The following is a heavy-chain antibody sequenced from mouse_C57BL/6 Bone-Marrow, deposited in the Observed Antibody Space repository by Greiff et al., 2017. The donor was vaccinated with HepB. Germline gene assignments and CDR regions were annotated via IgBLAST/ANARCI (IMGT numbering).Heavy chain of an antibody. Sequence: QVQLKESGAELARPGASVKLSCKASGYTFTSYGISWVKQRTGQGLEWIGEIYHRSGNTYYNEKFKGKATLTADKSSSTAYMELRSLTSEDSAVYFCARSIYYYGSSFSWFAYWGQGTLVTVSA. CDR2: IYHRSGNT. CDR3: ARSIYYYGSSFSWFAY. D-gene: IGHD1-1*01. CDR1: GYTFTSYG. V-gene: IGHV1-81*01. J-gene: IGHJ3*01.